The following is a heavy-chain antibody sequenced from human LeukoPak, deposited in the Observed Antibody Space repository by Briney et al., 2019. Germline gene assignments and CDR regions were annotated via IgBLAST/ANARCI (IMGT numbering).Heavy chain of an antibody. CDR3: ARDLRSNGDYYFDY. CDR1: GITFSSYW. CDR2: INTDGSST. D-gene: IGHD4-17*01. V-gene: IGHV3-74*01. J-gene: IGHJ4*02. Sequence: GGSLRLSCAASGITFSSYWMLWVRQAPGKGLVWVSRINTDGSSTSYADSVKGRFTISRDNAKNTLYLQMNSLRAEDTAVYYCARDLRSNGDYYFDYWGQGTLVTVSS.